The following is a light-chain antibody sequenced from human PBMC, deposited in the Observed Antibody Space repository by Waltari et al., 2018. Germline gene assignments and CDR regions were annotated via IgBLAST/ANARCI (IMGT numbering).Light chain of an antibody. V-gene: IGKV3-20*01. CDR2: DAS. Sequence: DIVLTQSPGTLSLSPGDRATLSCRASQSVGRTLAWYQQRPGQAPGLLIYDASSRATGIPDRFSGSGSGTDFSLTISRLEPEDFAVYYCQKYGTRPATFGQGTKVEVK. CDR1: QSVGRT. CDR3: QKYGTRPAT. J-gene: IGKJ1*01.